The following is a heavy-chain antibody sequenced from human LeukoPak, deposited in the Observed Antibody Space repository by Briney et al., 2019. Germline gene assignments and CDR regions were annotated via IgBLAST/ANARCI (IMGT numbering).Heavy chain of an antibody. CDR2: IYYSGST. CDR3: ARRAYGSGSYYWHYFDY. J-gene: IGHJ4*02. D-gene: IGHD3-10*01. CDR1: GGSISSSSYY. V-gene: IGHV4-39*07. Sequence: SETLSLTCTVSGGSISSSSYYWGWIRQPPGKGLEWIGSIYYSGSTYYNPSLKSRVTISVDTSKNQFSLKLSSVTAADTAVYYCARRAYGSGSYYWHYFDYWGQGTLVTVSS.